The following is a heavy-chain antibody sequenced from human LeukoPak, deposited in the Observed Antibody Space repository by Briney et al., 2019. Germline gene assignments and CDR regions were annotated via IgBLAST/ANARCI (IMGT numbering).Heavy chain of an antibody. V-gene: IGHV1-46*01. CDR2: INPSGGST. CDR3: ARDPGLSLGSRGYAFDI. Sequence: ASVKVSCKASGYTFTSYYMHWVRQAPGQGLEWMGIINPSGGSTSYAQKFQGRVTMTRDTSTSTVYMELSSLRSEDTAVYYCARDPGLSLGSRGYAFDIWGQGTMVTVSS. CDR1: GYTFTSYY. J-gene: IGHJ3*02. D-gene: IGHD7-27*01.